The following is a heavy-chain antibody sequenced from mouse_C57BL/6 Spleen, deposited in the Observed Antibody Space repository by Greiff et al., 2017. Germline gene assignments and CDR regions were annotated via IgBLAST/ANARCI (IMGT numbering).Heavy chain of an antibody. V-gene: IGHV1-53*01. J-gene: IGHJ4*01. CDR1: GYTFTSYW. CDR3: ARPPSFHHYAMDY. Sequence: QVQLKQPGTELVKPGASVKLSCKASGYTFTSYWMHWVKQRPGQGLEWIGNINPSNGGTNYNEKFKSKATLTVDKSSSTAYMQLSSLTSEDSAVYYCARPPSFHHYAMDYWGQGTSVTVSS. CDR2: INPSNGGT.